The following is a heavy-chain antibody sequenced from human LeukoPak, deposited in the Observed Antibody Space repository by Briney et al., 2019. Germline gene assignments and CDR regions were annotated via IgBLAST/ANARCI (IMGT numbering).Heavy chain of an antibody. CDR2: ISAYNGNT. D-gene: IGHD2-15*01. V-gene: IGHV1-18*01. Sequence: ASVKVSCKASGYTFTSYGISWVRQAPGQGLEWMGWISAYNGNTNYAQKLRGRVTMTTDTSTSTAYMELRSLRSDDTAVYYCARLYCSGGSCLSRYCYYGMDVWGQGTTVTVSS. CDR3: ARLYCSGGSCLSRYCYYGMDV. J-gene: IGHJ6*02. CDR1: GYTFTSYG.